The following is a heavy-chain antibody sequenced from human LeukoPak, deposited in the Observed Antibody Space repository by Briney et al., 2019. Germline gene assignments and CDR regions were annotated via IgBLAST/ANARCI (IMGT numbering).Heavy chain of an antibody. CDR3: ARLYCSSASCYTGSSYYFDY. Sequence: GESLKISCKGSGYSFTSYWIAWVRQMPGKRLEWMGIIYPGDSDTRYSPSFQGQVTISADKSISTAYLQWSSLKASDTAIYYCARLYCSSASCYTGSSYYFDYWGQGTPVTVSS. V-gene: IGHV5-51*01. CDR2: IYPGDSDT. J-gene: IGHJ4*02. D-gene: IGHD2-2*02. CDR1: GYSFTSYW.